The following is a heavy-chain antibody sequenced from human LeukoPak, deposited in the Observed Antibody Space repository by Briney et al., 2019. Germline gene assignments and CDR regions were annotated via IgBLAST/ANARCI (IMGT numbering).Heavy chain of an antibody. CDR2: IIPIFGTA. CDR1: GGTFCSYA. V-gene: IGHV1-69*05. D-gene: IGHD3-22*01. Sequence: SVKVSCKASGGTFCSYAISWVRQAPGQGLEWVGRIIPIFGTANYAQKFQGRVTITTDESTSTAYMELSSLRSEDTAVYYCARDKGSGSSGYFFFDYWGQGTLVTVSS. CDR3: ARDKGSGSSGYFFFDY. J-gene: IGHJ4*02.